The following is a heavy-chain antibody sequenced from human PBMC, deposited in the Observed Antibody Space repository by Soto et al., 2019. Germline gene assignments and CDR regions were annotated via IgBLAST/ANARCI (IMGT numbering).Heavy chain of an antibody. CDR3: ARPANTVADHFDL. CDR1: GYTFTIYW. V-gene: IGHV5-51*01. D-gene: IGHD4-17*01. J-gene: IGHJ4*02. Sequence: GESLKISCQVSGYTFTIYWIGWVRQMPGKGLEWMGIIYPSDSDTRYSPSFQGQVTISADQSINTAYLQWDSLKASDTAIYYCARPANTVADHFDLWGQGTPVTVSS. CDR2: IYPSDSDT.